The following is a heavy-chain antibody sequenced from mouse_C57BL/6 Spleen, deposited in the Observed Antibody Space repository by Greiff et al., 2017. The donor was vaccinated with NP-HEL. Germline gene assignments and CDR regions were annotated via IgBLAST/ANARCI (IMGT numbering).Heavy chain of an antibody. V-gene: IGHV1-42*01. CDR2: INPSTGGT. Sequence: VQLKESGPELVKPGASVKISCKASGYSFTGYYMNWVKQSPEKSLEWIGEINPSTGGTTYNQKFKAKATLTVDKSSSTAYMQLKSLTSEDSAVYYCARSSIYGNFLFDYWGQGTTLTVSS. CDR1: GYSFTGYY. J-gene: IGHJ2*01. CDR3: ARSSIYGNFLFDY. D-gene: IGHD2-1*01.